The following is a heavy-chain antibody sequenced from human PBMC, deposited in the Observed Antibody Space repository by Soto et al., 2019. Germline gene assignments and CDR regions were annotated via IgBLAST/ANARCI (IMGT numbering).Heavy chain of an antibody. Sequence: QLQLQESGPGLVKPSETLSLTCTVSGGSISSSSYYWGWIRQPPGKGLEWIGTIYYSGSTYYNPSLKSRVTISVDTSKNQFSLKLSSVTAADTAVYYCARRVAYYDNSGWGYWGQGTLVTVSS. D-gene: IGHD3-22*01. CDR2: IYYSGST. CDR1: GGSISSSSYY. V-gene: IGHV4-39*01. J-gene: IGHJ4*02. CDR3: ARRVAYYDNSGWGY.